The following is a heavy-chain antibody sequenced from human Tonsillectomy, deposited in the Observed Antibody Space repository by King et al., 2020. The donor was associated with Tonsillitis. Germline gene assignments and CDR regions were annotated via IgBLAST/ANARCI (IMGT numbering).Heavy chain of an antibody. V-gene: IGHV3-23*04. CDR1: GFTFSSYA. J-gene: IGHJ3*02. CDR3: AEQIEQWLVGHGAFDI. D-gene: IGHD6-19*01. CDR2: ISGSGGST. Sequence: VQLVESGGGLVQPGGSLRLSCAASGFTFSSYAMSWVRQAPGKGLEWVSAISGSGGSTYYADSVKGRFTISRDNSKNTLYLQMNSLRAEDTAVYYCAEQIEQWLVGHGAFDIWGQGTMVTVSS.